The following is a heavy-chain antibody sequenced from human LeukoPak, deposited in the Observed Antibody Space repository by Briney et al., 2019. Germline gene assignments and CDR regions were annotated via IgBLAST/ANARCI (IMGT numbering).Heavy chain of an antibody. Sequence: GRSLRLSCAASGFTFSSHGTYWVRQAPGKGLEWVAIIWYDGSNKYYADSVKGRFTISRDNSKNTLYLEMNSLRAEDTAVYYCAKDIVVVPAAGLAFDYWGQGTLVTVSS. CDR3: AKDIVVVPAAGLAFDY. V-gene: IGHV3-33*06. CDR2: IWYDGSNK. D-gene: IGHD2-2*01. CDR1: GFTFSSHG. J-gene: IGHJ4*02.